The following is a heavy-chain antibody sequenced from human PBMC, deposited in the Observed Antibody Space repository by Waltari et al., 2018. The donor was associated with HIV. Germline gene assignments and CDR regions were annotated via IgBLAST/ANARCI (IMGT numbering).Heavy chain of an antibody. CDR3: ARAYCSATGCQIGGY. V-gene: IGHV1-2*06. CDR1: GYTFSNYY. J-gene: IGHJ4*02. CDR2: INPSNGGT. D-gene: IGHD2-2*01. Sequence: VQLVQSGAEGKTPGASVEVSCKASGYTFSNYYLHWVRQDPGQGLEWMGRINPSNGGTNYAQSFQGRVTMTRDTSISTAYMELTRLTSDDTAVYYCARAYCSATGCQIGGYWGQGTLVTVSS.